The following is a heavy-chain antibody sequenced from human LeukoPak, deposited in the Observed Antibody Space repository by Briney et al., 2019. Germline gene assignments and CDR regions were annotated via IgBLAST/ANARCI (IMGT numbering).Heavy chain of an antibody. CDR3: ARGVVTAVHSNYYDSSGSYGMDV. V-gene: IGHV1-2*02. CDR2: VNPNSGGT. CDR1: GYTFTGYY. Sequence: ASVKVSCKASGYTFTGYYMHWVRQAPGQGLEWMGWVNPNSGGTNYAQKFQGRVTMTKDTSISTVYMELSRLRSDDTAVYYCARGVVTAVHSNYYDSSGSYGMDVWGQGTTVTVSS. J-gene: IGHJ6*02. D-gene: IGHD3-22*01.